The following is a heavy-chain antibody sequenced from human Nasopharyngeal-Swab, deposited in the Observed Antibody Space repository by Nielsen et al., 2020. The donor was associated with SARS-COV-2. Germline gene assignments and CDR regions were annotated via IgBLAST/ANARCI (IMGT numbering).Heavy chain of an antibody. J-gene: IGHJ5*02. CDR3: ARHGGTWFDP. D-gene: IGHD3-16*01. CDR2: LYTSGSTTFKPPP. Sequence: SETLSLTCTVSGDSINNHYWSWIRQPAGKGLQWIGRLYTSGSTTFKPPPNYNPSLKSPVTMSLDTSKNQFSLRLTSVTAADAAVYYCARHGGTWFDPWGQGTLVTVSS. CDR1: GDSINNHY. V-gene: IGHV4-4*07.